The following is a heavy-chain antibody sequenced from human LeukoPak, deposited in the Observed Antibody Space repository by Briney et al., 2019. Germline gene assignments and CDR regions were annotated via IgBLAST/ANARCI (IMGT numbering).Heavy chain of an antibody. CDR2: IYYSGST. D-gene: IGHD5-24*01. Sequence: SQTLSLTCIVSGGSISNDDYYWSWIRQHPGKGLEWIGYIYYSGSTYYNPSLKSRVTISVDTSQNQFSLKLSSVTAADTAVYYCARRQGYNEWFDPWGQGTLVTVSS. V-gene: IGHV4-31*03. CDR3: ARRQGYNEWFDP. CDR1: GGSISNDDYY. J-gene: IGHJ5*02.